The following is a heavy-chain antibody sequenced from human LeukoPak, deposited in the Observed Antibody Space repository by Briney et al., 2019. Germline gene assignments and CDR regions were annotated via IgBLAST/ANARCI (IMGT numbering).Heavy chain of an antibody. Sequence: SETLSLTCTVSGGSISSSSYYWSWIRQPPGKGLEWIGYIYYSGSTNYNPSLKSRVTISVDTSKNQFSLKLSSVTAADTAVYYCARLREYYYDSSGYVKYFDYWGQGTLVTVSS. J-gene: IGHJ4*02. CDR3: ARLREYYYDSSGYVKYFDY. CDR1: GGSISSSSYY. V-gene: IGHV4-61*05. CDR2: IYYSGST. D-gene: IGHD3-22*01.